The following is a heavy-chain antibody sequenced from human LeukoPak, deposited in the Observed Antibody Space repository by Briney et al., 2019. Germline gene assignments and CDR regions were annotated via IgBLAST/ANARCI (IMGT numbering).Heavy chain of an antibody. CDR1: GXSISSSSYH. D-gene: IGHD6-19*01. CDR3: ARRGIAVAGTLDY. Sequence: SETLSLTCTVSGXSISSSSYHWGWIRQPPGQGRVWIVSSYYSGSTYYNPSIKSRFTISVDTSKTQFSLKLSSVTAADTAVYYCARRGIAVAGTLDYWGQGTLVTVSS. CDR2: SYYSGST. J-gene: IGHJ4*02. V-gene: IGHV4-39*01.